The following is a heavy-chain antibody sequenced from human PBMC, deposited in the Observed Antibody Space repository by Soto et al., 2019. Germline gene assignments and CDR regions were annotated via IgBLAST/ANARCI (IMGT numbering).Heavy chain of an antibody. CDR3: ARDGTLYDSSAYYYLY. V-gene: IGHV1-69*13. J-gene: IGHJ4*02. CDR2: ITPMFGTP. CDR1: GGTFSRYT. D-gene: IGHD3-22*01. Sequence: SVKVSCKASGGTFSRYTITWVRQAPGQGLEWMGGITPMFGTPSYAQKFQGRVTITADESTSTAYMELSSLRSEDTAMYYCARDGTLYDSSAYYYLYWGQGTLVTVSS.